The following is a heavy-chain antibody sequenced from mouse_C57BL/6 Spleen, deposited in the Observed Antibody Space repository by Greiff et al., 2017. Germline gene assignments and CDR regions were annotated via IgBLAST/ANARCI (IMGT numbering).Heavy chain of an antibody. CDR3: ASGYYGSSSDAMDY. V-gene: IGHV1-59*01. CDR1: GYTFTSYW. CDR2: IDPSDSYT. J-gene: IGHJ4*01. Sequence: QVQLQQPGAELVRPGTSVKLSCKASGYTFTSYWMHWVKQRPGQGLEWIGVIDPSDSYTNYNQKFKGKATLTVDTSSSTAYMQLGSLTSEDSAVYYCASGYYGSSSDAMDYWGQGTSVTVSS. D-gene: IGHD1-1*01.